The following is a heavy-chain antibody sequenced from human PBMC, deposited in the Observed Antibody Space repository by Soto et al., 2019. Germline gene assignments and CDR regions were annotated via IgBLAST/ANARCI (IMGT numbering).Heavy chain of an antibody. CDR2: IYPHDSDT. V-gene: IGHV5-51*01. J-gene: IGHJ5*02. CDR3: ARLYGSGQWNWFDP. D-gene: IGHD3-10*01. CDR1: GYSFISYW. Sequence: PGESLKISCKGSGYSFISYWIGCVRQMPGRGLEWMGIIYPHDSDTRYSPSFQGQVTISADKSISTAYLQWSSLKASDSAMYYCARLYGSGQWNWFDPWGQGTLVTVSS.